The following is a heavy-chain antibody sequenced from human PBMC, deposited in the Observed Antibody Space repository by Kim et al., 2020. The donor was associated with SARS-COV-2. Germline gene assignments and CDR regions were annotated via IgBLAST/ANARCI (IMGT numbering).Heavy chain of an antibody. Sequence: KGRFNISRDNSKNTLYLQMDGLTAEDTAVYFCAKRAESYYDNSRYYTIDYWGQGTLVTVSS. CDR3: AKRAESYYDNSRYYTIDY. J-gene: IGHJ4*02. V-gene: IGHV3-30*02. D-gene: IGHD3-22*01.